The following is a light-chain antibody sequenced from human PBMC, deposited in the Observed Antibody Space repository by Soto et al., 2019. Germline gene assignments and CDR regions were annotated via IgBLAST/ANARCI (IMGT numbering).Light chain of an antibody. CDR3: QRYGTSLPLT. J-gene: IGKJ4*01. CDR2: GAS. CDR1: QSVSSNY. V-gene: IGKV3-20*01. Sequence: EIVLTQSPGTLSLSPGDRATLSCRASQSVSSNYLAWYQQKPGQAPRLLIYGASSRATGIPDRCSGSGSGTDFTLTISRLEPEDFAVYYCQRYGTSLPLTFGGGTKVDIK.